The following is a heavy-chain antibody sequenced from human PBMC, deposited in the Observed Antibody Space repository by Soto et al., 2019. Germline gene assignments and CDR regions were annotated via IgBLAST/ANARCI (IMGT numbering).Heavy chain of an antibody. D-gene: IGHD3-9*01. J-gene: IGHJ3*01. CDR2: IYYSGST. V-gene: IGHV4-59*01. CDR3: ARLYPYHDISTGSQIYGFDS. Sequence: SETLSLTCTVSGDSISSSYWSWIRQSPGKGLEWIGYIYYSGSTNYNASLKSRVTISVDTSKNQFSLKLSSVTAADTAVYYCARLYPYHDISTGSQIYGFDSWGQGTMVTAS. CDR1: GDSISSSY.